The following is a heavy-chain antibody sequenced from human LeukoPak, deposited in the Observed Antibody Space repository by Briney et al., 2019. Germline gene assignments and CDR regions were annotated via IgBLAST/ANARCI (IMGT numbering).Heavy chain of an antibody. CDR3: ARDRGSNNYFDQ. Sequence: GGSLRLSCAASGFTFSDYSMNWVRQATGKGLEWVSYISSIGATIYYADSVKGRFTISRDNANSTLFLQMNSLRAEDTAVYYCARDRGSNNYFDQWGQGTLVTVSS. V-gene: IGHV3-11*01. D-gene: IGHD2-2*01. CDR2: ISSIGATI. CDR1: GFTFSDYS. J-gene: IGHJ4*02.